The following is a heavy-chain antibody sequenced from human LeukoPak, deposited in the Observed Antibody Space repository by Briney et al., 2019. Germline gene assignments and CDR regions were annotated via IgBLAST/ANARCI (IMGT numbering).Heavy chain of an antibody. CDR2: IKEDGSET. V-gene: IGHV3-7*01. D-gene: IGHD3-3*01. CDR3: VRRGVDAFIS. J-gene: IGHJ3*02. Sequence: GGSLRLSCAASGFTFSSYWISWVRQAPGKGPEWAANIKEDGSETYYVDSVKGRFTISRDNAKNSLYLQMNSLRVEDTAVYYCVRRGVDAFISGAKGQWSLSLQ. CDR1: GFTFSSYW.